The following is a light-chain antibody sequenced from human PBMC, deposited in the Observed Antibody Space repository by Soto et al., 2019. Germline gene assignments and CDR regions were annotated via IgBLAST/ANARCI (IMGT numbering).Light chain of an antibody. Sequence: DIQMTQSPSTLSASVGDRVTITCRASQSLSSWLAWYQQKPGKTPKLLIYDASTLETGVPSRFSGSGSGTEFTLTISNLQPDDFATYYCQQYNSYWTFGQGTKVDIK. J-gene: IGKJ1*01. CDR2: DAS. CDR1: QSLSSW. V-gene: IGKV1-5*01. CDR3: QQYNSYWT.